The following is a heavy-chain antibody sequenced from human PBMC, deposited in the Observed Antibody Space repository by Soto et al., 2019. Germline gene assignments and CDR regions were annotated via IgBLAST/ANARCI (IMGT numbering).Heavy chain of an antibody. V-gene: IGHV3-30-3*01. D-gene: IGHD5-12*01. Sequence: GGSLRLSCAASGFTFSSYAMHWVRQAPGKGLEWVAVISYDGSNKYYADSVKGRFTISRDNSKNTLYLQMNSLRAEDTAVYYCARDGDGYTLAVFDYWGQGTLVTVSS. CDR3: ARDGDGYTLAVFDY. CDR1: GFTFSSYA. CDR2: ISYDGSNK. J-gene: IGHJ4*02.